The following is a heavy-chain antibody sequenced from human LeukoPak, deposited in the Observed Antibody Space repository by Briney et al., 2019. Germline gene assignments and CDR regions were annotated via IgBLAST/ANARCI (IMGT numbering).Heavy chain of an antibody. V-gene: IGHV3-21*04. CDR2: ISSSSSYI. Sequence: GGSLRLSCAASGFTFSSYSMNWVRQAPGKGLEWVSSISSSSSYIYYADSVKGRFTISRDNAKNSLYLQMNSLRAEDTALYYCARVIDYGSGSRLGSFDYWGQGTLVTVSS. CDR1: GFTFSSYS. J-gene: IGHJ4*02. D-gene: IGHD3-10*01. CDR3: ARVIDYGSGSRLGSFDY.